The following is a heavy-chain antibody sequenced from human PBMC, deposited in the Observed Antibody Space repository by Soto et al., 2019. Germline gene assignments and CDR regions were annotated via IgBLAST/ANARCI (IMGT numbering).Heavy chain of an antibody. V-gene: IGHV4-30-4*01. D-gene: IGHD3-3*01. J-gene: IGHJ5*02. CDR2: IYNSGIT. CDR3: ARGVTVFGLVSRFWFDP. Sequence: PSETLSLTCTVSGGSISSGDYSWSWVRQSPGKGLEWIGHIYNSGITYYNPSLQSRVVISIDTSRNQFSLRLNSLTAADRAVYFCARGVTVFGLVSRFWFDPWGQGTVVTVSS. CDR1: GGSISSGDYS.